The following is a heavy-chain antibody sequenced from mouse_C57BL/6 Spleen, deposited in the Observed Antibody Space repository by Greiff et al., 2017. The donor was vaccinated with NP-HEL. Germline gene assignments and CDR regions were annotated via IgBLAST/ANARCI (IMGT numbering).Heavy chain of an antibody. Sequence: VKLMESGAELARPGASVKMSCKASGYTFTSYTMHWVKQRPGQGLEWIGYINPSSGYTKYNQKFKDKATLTADKSSSTAYMQLSSLTSEDSAVYYCARSGDLTMDYWGQGTSVTVSS. CDR1: GYTFTSYT. J-gene: IGHJ4*01. V-gene: IGHV1-4*01. CDR2: INPSSGYT. D-gene: IGHD3-1*01. CDR3: ARSGDLTMDY.